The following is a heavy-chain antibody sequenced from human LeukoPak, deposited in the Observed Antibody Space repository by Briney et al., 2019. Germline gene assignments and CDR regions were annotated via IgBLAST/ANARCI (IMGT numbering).Heavy chain of an antibody. CDR3: ATTPHPDSAYCGGDCYPDAFDI. D-gene: IGHD2-21*02. CDR2: ISAYNGNT. V-gene: IGHV1-18*01. Sequence: ASVKVSCKASGYTFTSYGISWVRQAPGQGLEWMGWISAYNGNTSYAQKLQGRVTMTTDTSTSTAYMELRSLRSDDTAVYYCATTPHPDSAYCGGDCYPDAFDIWGQGTMVTVSS. CDR1: GYTFTSYG. J-gene: IGHJ3*02.